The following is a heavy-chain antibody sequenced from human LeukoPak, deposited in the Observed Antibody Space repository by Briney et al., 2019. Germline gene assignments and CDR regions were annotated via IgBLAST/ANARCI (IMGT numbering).Heavy chain of an antibody. V-gene: IGHV3-9*01. Sequence: GGSLRLSCAASGFTFDDYAMHWVRQAPGKGLEWVSGISWNSRSIGYADSVKGRFTISRDNAKNSLYLQMNSLRAEDTALYYCAKDIDQWELSGFFDYWGQGTLVTVSS. D-gene: IGHD1-26*01. J-gene: IGHJ4*02. CDR3: AKDIDQWELSGFFDY. CDR1: GFTFDDYA. CDR2: ISWNSRSI.